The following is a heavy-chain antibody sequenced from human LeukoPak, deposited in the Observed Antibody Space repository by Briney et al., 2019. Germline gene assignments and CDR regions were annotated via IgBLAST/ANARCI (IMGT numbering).Heavy chain of an antibody. J-gene: IGHJ5*02. V-gene: IGHV3-48*03. CDR3: AKDWAWSYSNWFDP. CDR1: GFTFSSYE. D-gene: IGHD1-26*01. CDR2: ISSSGSTI. Sequence: QPGGSLRLSCAASGFTFSSYEMNWVRQAPGKGLEWVSYISSSGSTIYYADSVKGRFTISRDNSKNTLYLQMNSLRAEDTAVYYCAKDWAWSYSNWFDPWGQGTLVTVSS.